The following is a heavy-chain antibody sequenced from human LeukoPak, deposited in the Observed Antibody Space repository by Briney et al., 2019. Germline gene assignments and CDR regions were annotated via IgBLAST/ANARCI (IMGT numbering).Heavy chain of an antibody. V-gene: IGHV3-23*01. CDR3: AKVISTVTYYYYGMDV. D-gene: IGHD4-17*01. CDR2: ISGSGGST. CDR1: GFTFSSYA. J-gene: IGHJ6*02. Sequence: GGSLRLSCAASGFTFSSYAMSWVRQAPGKGLEWVSAISGSGGSTYYADSVKGRFTISRDNSKNTLYLQMNSLRAEDTAVYYCAKVISTVTYYYYGMDVWGQGTTVTVSS.